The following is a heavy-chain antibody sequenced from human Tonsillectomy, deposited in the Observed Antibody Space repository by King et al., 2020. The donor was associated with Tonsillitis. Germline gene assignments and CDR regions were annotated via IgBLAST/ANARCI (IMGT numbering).Heavy chain of an antibody. D-gene: IGHD3-10*01. CDR3: ARDPTHYGSGCYPFDY. CDR1: GFTFSSYA. V-gene: IGHV3-30-3*01. Sequence: VQLVESGGGVVQPGRSLRLSCAASGFTFSSYAMHWVRQAPGKGLEWVAVISYDGSNKYYADSVKGRFTISRDNSKNTLYLQMNSLRAEDTAVYYCARDPTHYGSGCYPFDYWGQGTLVTVSS. CDR2: ISYDGSNK. J-gene: IGHJ4*02.